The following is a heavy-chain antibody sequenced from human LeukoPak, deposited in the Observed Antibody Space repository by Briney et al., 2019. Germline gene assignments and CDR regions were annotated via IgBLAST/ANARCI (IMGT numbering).Heavy chain of an antibody. Sequence: ASVKVSCKASGYTFTGYYMHWVRQAPGQGLEWMGWINPNSGGTNYAQKFQGRVTMTRDTSISTAYMELSRLRSDDTAVYYCARGRYYYVSQGSSDIWGQGTMVTVSS. CDR1: GYTFTGYY. V-gene: IGHV1-2*02. CDR3: ARGRYYYVSQGSSDI. D-gene: IGHD3-10*02. CDR2: INPNSGGT. J-gene: IGHJ3*02.